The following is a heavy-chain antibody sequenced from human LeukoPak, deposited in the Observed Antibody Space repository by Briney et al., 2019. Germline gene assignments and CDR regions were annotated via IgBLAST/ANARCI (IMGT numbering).Heavy chain of an antibody. Sequence: GGSLRLSCAASGFTFSTYSIIWVRQAPGRGLEWVSGINWNGGSTGYADSVKGRFTISRDNAKNSLYLQMNSLRAEDTALYYCARAPAPHYVWGSYRPYYFDYWGQGTLVTVSS. V-gene: IGHV3-20*04. CDR2: INWNGGST. CDR1: GFTFSTYS. CDR3: ARAPAPHYVWGSYRPYYFDY. D-gene: IGHD3-16*02. J-gene: IGHJ4*02.